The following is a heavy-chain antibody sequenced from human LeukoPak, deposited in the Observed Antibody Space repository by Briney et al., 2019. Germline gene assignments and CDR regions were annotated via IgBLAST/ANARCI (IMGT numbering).Heavy chain of an antibody. CDR2: ISSSSSYI. CDR3: ARGDYTNWFDP. J-gene: IGHJ5*02. Sequence: GGSLRLSCAASGFTFSSYSMNWVRQAPGKGLEGVSSISSSSSYIYYADSVKGRFTISRDNAKNSLYLQMNSLRAEDTAVYYCARGDYTNWFDPWGQGTLVTASS. CDR1: GFTFSSYS. V-gene: IGHV3-21*01. D-gene: IGHD4-11*01.